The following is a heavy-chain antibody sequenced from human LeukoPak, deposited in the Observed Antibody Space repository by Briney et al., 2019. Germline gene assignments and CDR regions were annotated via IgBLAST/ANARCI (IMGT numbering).Heavy chain of an antibody. V-gene: IGHV4-39*07. CDR3: AREANPYYDSSGYYLNWFDP. CDR1: GGSISSSSYY. D-gene: IGHD3-22*01. Sequence: SETLSLTCTVSGGSISSSSYYWGWIRRPPGKGLEWIGSIYYSGSTYYNPSLKSRVTISVDTSKNQFSLKLSSVTAADTAVYYCAREANPYYDSSGYYLNWFDPWGQGTLVTVSS. CDR2: IYYSGST. J-gene: IGHJ5*02.